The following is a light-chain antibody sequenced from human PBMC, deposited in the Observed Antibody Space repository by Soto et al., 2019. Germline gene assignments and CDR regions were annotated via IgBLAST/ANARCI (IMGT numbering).Light chain of an antibody. Sequence: EIVMTQSPATLSVSPGERATLSCRASQSVSSNLAWYQQKPGQAPRLLIYGASTRATGIPARLSGSGSGTEFTLTISSLQSEDFAVYYCQKYNKPGETFGQGTKVDIK. CDR3: QKYNKPGET. J-gene: IGKJ1*01. V-gene: IGKV3-15*01. CDR1: QSVSSN. CDR2: GAS.